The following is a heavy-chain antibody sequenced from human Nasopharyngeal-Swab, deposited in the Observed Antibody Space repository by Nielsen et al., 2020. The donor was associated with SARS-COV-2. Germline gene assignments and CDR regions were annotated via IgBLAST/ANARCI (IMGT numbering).Heavy chain of an antibody. J-gene: IGHJ4*02. D-gene: IGHD6-19*01. Sequence: GESLKISCAASGFTFSSYSMNWVRQAPGKGLEWVSSISSSSSYIYYADSVKGRFTISRDNAKNSLYLQMNSLRAEDTAVYYCARDHSVAGTDYWGQGTLVTVSS. CDR3: ARDHSVAGTDY. CDR1: GFTFSSYS. CDR2: ISSSSSYI. V-gene: IGHV3-21*01.